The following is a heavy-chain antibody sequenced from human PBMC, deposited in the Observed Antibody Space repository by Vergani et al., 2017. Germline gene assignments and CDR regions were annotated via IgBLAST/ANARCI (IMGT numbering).Heavy chain of an antibody. CDR2: ISYDGSNK. CDR1: GFTFSSYG. Sequence: QVQLVESGGGVVQPGRSLRLSCAASGFTFSSYGMHWVRQAPGKGLEWVAVISYDGSNKYYADSVKGRFTISRVNSKNTLYLQMNSLRAEDTAVYYCARVDCSGGSCFTRSYYYYYAMDVWGQGTTVTVSS. CDR3: ARVDCSGGSCFTRSYYYYYAMDV. J-gene: IGHJ6*02. V-gene: IGHV3-30*03. D-gene: IGHD2-15*01.